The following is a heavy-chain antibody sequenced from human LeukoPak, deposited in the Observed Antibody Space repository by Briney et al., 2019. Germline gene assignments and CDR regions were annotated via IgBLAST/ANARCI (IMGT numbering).Heavy chain of an antibody. CDR1: GFTFSGYW. V-gene: IGHV3-74*01. J-gene: IGHJ4*02. Sequence: GGSLRLSCAASGFTFSGYWMHWVRQAPGKGLVWVSRINSDGSSTSYADSVKGRFTISRDNAKNTLYLQMNSLRAEDTAVYYCARQYSTLRVFDYWGQGTLVTVSS. D-gene: IGHD2/OR15-2a*01. CDR3: ARQYSTLRVFDY. CDR2: INSDGSST.